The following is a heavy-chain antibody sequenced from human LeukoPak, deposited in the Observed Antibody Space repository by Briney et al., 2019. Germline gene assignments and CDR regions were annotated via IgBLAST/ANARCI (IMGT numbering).Heavy chain of an antibody. CDR1: GGSISRTSYY. CDR2: IFYSGNT. D-gene: IGHD3-22*01. V-gene: IGHV4-39*07. Sequence: PSETLSLTCTVSGGSISRTSYYWGWIRQPPGEGLEWIGSIFYSGNTYHNPSLESRLTISADTSKNQFSLNLNSVTAADTAVYFCARGDSSTGFPSGLHIDHWGQGILVSGSS. CDR3: ARGDSSTGFPSGLHIDH. J-gene: IGHJ4*02.